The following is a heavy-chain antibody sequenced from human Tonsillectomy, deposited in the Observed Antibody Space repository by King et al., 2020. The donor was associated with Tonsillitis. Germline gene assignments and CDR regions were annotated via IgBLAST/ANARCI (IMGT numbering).Heavy chain of an antibody. V-gene: IGHV5-51*01. CDR1: GYTFTSHW. CDR2: VYPGDSDT. J-gene: IGHJ4*02. CDR3: ARLGRPYFGSGSSIDY. D-gene: IGHD3-10*01. Sequence: VQLVESGPEVKKPGESLKISCQASGYTFTSHWIAWVRQKPGQGLEWMGIVYPGDSDTRYGPTFQGQVTISDDKSIDTAHLMWTSLQASDTAMYYCARLGRPYFGSGSSIDYWGQGTLVTVSS.